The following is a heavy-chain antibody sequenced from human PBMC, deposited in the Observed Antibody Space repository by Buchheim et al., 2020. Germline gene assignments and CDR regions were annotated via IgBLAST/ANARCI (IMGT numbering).Heavy chain of an antibody. CDR2: IRCDGSNK. Sequence: QVQLVESGGGVVQPGRSLRLSCAASGFTFSSYGMHWVRQAPGKGLEWVAFIRCDGSNKYYADSVKGRFTISRDNSKNTLYLQMNSLRAEDTAVYYCAKGSNMITFGGVIVGGGYYGMDVWGQGTT. CDR1: GFTFSSYG. J-gene: IGHJ6*02. CDR3: AKGSNMITFGGVIVGGGYYGMDV. D-gene: IGHD3-16*02. V-gene: IGHV3-30*02.